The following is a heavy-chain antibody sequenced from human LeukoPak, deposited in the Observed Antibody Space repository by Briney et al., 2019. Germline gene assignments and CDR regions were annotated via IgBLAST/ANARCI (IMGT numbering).Heavy chain of an antibody. J-gene: IGHJ6*02. CDR2: INHSGST. CDR3: ARVKYYDSSGSNYYYGMDV. V-gene: IGHV4-34*01. CDR1: GGSFSGYY. Sequence: SSETLSLTCAVYGGSFSGYYWSWIRQPPGKGLEWIGEINHSGSTNYNPSLKNRVTISVDTSENQFSLKLSSVTAADTAVYYCARVKYYDSSGSNYYYGMDVWGQGTTVTVSS. D-gene: IGHD3-22*01.